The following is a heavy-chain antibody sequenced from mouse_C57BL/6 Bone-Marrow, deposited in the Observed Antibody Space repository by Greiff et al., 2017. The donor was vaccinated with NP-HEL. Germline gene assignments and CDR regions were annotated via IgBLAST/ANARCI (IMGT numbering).Heavy chain of an antibody. V-gene: IGHV7-1*01. D-gene: IGHD2-5*01. CDR2: SRNKANDYTT. J-gene: IGHJ2*01. Sequence: EVKVVESGGGLVQSGRSLRLSCATSGFTFSDFYMEWVRQAPGKGLQWIAASRNKANDYTTEYSASVKVRFIVSRDTSHSVLYLQMNALRAEDTAVYYCTRTSYSNFDYWGQGTTLTVSS. CDR3: TRTSYSNFDY. CDR1: GFTFSDFY.